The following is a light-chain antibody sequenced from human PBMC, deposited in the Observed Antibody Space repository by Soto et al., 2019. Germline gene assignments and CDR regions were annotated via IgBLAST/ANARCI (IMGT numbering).Light chain of an antibody. Sequence: DIQMTQSPSSLTASVGDSVTITCRASQSITYFLNWFQQKPGKAPKLLIYAASSLQSGVPSRFSASGSGTDFTLTISSLQPEDSATYYCQQSYNTPRTFGGGTKVEIK. J-gene: IGKJ4*01. CDR1: QSITYF. CDR3: QQSYNTPRT. CDR2: AAS. V-gene: IGKV1-39*01.